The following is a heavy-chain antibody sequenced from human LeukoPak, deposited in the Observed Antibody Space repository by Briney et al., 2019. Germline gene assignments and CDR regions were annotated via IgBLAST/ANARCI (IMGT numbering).Heavy chain of an antibody. CDR3: ARLQYSSSSANFDY. D-gene: IGHD6-6*01. CDR2: ISYSGTT. CDR1: GGSLANYY. V-gene: IGHV4-59*12. J-gene: IGHJ4*02. Sequence: PSETLSLTCYVSGGSLANYYWGWIRQPPGRGLEWIGSISYSGTTYYTPSLDSRVTISLDTSKNQFSLKLRSVTAADTAVYYCARLQYSSSSANFDYWGQGTLVTVSS.